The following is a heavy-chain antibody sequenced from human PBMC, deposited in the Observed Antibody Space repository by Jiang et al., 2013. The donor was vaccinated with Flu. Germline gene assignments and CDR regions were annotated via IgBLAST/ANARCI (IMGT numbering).Heavy chain of an antibody. V-gene: IGHV1-3*01. D-gene: IGHD3-10*01. Sequence: SGAEVKKPGASVKVSCKASGYTFTSYAIHWVRQAPGQRLEWMGWITAGSGNTKYSQKFQGRVTMTMDASISTAYMELSSLRSEDTAVYYCTRSSGNYYNDWLYWGQGTLVTVSS. CDR2: ITAGSGNT. CDR3: TRSSGNYYNDWLY. J-gene: IGHJ4*02. CDR1: GYTFTSYA.